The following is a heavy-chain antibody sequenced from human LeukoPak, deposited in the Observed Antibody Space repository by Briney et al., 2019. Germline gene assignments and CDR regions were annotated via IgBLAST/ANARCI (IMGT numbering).Heavy chain of an antibody. Sequence: ASVKVSCKASGCTFTSYYMHWVRQAPGQGRDGMGRVSPYNGYTYYSQRFQDRVTITKDTSPGTAYMDLRNLRTDDTAMYYCARNGRVRRVVKDLFEYWGQGTLVAVSS. CDR3: ARNGRVRRVVKDLFEY. V-gene: IGHV1-18*04. J-gene: IGHJ4*02. D-gene: IGHD3-10*01. CDR2: VSPYNGYT. CDR1: GCTFTSYY.